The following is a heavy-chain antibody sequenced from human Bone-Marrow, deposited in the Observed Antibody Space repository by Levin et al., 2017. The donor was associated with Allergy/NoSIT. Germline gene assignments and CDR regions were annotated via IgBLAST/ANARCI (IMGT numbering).Heavy chain of an antibody. D-gene: IGHD2/OR15-2a*01. CDR3: ARGDCYSGSCYGPDWFDP. Sequence: PRASVKVSCKTSGYTFTSYNVYWVRQAPGQGLEWMGYINPNSGSTGYAQKFQGRVTMTRNSSINTAYMELSGLRLEDTAIYYCARGDCYSGSCYGPDWFDPWGQGTQVTVSS. V-gene: IGHV1-8*01. J-gene: IGHJ5*02. CDR2: INPNSGST. CDR1: GYTFTSYN.